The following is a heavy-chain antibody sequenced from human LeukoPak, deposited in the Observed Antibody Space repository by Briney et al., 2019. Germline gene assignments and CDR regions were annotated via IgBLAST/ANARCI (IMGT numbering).Heavy chain of an antibody. Sequence: SETLSLTCTVSGGSFGNYYWSWIRQPPGKGREWIGYIYDSGTTNYNPSLKSRVTISVDTATKQCSLKLRSVTAADTAVYYCARDFSAAFDIWGQGTMVTVSS. V-gene: IGHV4-59*01. J-gene: IGHJ3*02. CDR3: ARDFSAAFDI. CDR1: GGSFGNYY. CDR2: IYDSGTT. D-gene: IGHD2/OR15-2a*01.